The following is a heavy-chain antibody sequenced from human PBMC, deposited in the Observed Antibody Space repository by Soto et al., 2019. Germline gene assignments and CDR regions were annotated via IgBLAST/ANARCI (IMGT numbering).Heavy chain of an antibody. D-gene: IGHD6-19*01. V-gene: IGHV3-23*01. J-gene: IGHJ5*02. CDR1: GFTFSSYA. CDR3: AKDRGAGGRFSGIAVAGIPS. Sequence: PGGSLRLSCAASGFTFSSYAMSWVRQTPGKGLEWVSGISGGGGNTYYADSVTGRFTISRDNSRNTLYLQRNSLRAADTAIYYCAKDRGAGGRFSGIAVAGIPSWGQGTLVTVSS. CDR2: ISGGGGNT.